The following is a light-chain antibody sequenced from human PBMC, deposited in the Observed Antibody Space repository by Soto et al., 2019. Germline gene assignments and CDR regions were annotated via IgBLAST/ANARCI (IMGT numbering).Light chain of an antibody. V-gene: IGLV2-14*01. J-gene: IGLJ1*01. CDR2: DVT. CDR1: SSDVGGYNY. CDR3: SSYTTNSTYD. Sequence: QSVLTQPASVSGSPGQSITISCTGTSSDVGGYNYVSWYQQHPGKAPKLMIYDVTYRPSCASNRFSGSKSGNTASLTISGLQSEDEADYYCSSYTTNSTYDFGTGTKVTVL.